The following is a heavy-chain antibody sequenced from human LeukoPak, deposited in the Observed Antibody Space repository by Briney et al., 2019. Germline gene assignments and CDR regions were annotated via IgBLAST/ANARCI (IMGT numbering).Heavy chain of an antibody. CDR1: GFTFSDYY. V-gene: IGHV3-11*01. CDR2: ISRTGNTI. J-gene: IGHJ6*02. Sequence: GGSLRLSCAASGFTFSDYYMSWIRQAPGKGLEWVSYISRTGNTIYYADSVKGRFTISRDNAKNSLYLQMNSLRAEDTAVYYCARGATIPGDYYYYGMDVWGQGTTVTVSS. D-gene: IGHD5-12*01. CDR3: ARGATIPGDYYYYGMDV.